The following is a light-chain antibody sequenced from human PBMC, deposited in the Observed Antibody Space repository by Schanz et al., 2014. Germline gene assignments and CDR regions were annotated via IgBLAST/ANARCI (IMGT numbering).Light chain of an antibody. V-gene: IGLV1-47*02. CDR1: SSNIGSNV. Sequence: QSVLTQPPSASGTPGQRVTISCSGSSSNIGSNVVSWYQQLPGTAPKLLIYSNNQRPSGVPDRFSGSKSGTSASLAISGLRSEDEADYYCAAWDDSLSGPVFGGGTKLTVL. CDR2: SNN. J-gene: IGLJ3*02. CDR3: AAWDDSLSGPV.